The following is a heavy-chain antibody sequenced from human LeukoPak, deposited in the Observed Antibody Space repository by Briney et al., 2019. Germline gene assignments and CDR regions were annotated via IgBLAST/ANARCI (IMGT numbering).Heavy chain of an antibody. J-gene: IGHJ2*01. CDR1: GFTFSTYG. CDR2: IWYDGSNK. CDR3: ARDGPSYWYFDL. V-gene: IGHV3-33*01. Sequence: GGSLRLSCGASGFTFSTYGMQWVRQAPGKGLEWVAVIWYDGSNKYYADSVKGRFTVSRDNSKNTLYLQMNSLRAEDTAVYYCARDGPSYWYFDLWGRGTLVTVSS.